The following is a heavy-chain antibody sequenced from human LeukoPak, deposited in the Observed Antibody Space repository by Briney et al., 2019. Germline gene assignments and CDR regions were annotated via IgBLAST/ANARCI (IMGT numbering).Heavy chain of an antibody. CDR3: ASVSSGWYRSFDY. Sequence: PGGSLRLSFAASGFTVISNYMSWVRQAAGKGLEWVSVIYSGGSTYDAESVKGRFIISRDNSKNTLFLQMNSLRAEDTAMYYCASVSSGWYRSFDYWGQGTLVTVSS. V-gene: IGHV3-66*01. CDR1: GFTVISNY. J-gene: IGHJ4*02. D-gene: IGHD6-19*01. CDR2: IYSGGST.